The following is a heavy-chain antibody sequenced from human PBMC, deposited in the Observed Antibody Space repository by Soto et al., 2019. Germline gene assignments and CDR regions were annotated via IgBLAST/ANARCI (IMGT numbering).Heavy chain of an antibody. V-gene: IGHV1-69*01. D-gene: IGHD6-19*01. CDR1: GGTFSSYA. CDR2: IIPIFGTA. CDR3: ARDPPRRGSGWYLGWFDP. Sequence: QVQLVQSGAEVKKPGSSVKVSCKASGGTFSSYAIIWVRQAPGQGPEWMGGIIPIFGTANYAQKFQGRVTITADESTSTAYMELSSVRSEDTAVYYCARDPPRRGSGWYLGWFDPWGQGPLVTVSS. J-gene: IGHJ5*02.